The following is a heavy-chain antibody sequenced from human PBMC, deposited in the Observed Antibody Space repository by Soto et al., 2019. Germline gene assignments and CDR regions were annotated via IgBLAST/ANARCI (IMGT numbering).Heavy chain of an antibody. CDR3: AKSIAVAPGGLDP. V-gene: IGHV3-33*06. CDR2: IWYDGSNT. Sequence: GGSLKLSCAESGFIFSSYVMHWVCQAPGKGLEWVAGIWYDGSNTFYSDAVKGRFSISRDNSKNTVDLQMNSPRAEDTAVYYCAKSIAVAPGGLDPWGQGIQVTVSS. CDR1: GFIFSSYV. D-gene: IGHD6-19*01. J-gene: IGHJ5*02.